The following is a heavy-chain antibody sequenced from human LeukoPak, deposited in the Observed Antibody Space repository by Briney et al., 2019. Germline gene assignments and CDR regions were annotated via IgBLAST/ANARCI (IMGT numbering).Heavy chain of an antibody. J-gene: IGHJ3*02. Sequence: GGSLRRFCAASGFTFSTYSMEWVRQAPGKGLEWVSYISTSSTWIQYADSVKGRFTISRDDAKRSLHLQMTSLRDEDTAVYFCAREGHYGALDIWGHGTMVTVSS. CDR2: ISTSSTWI. CDR1: GFTFSTYS. CDR3: AREGHYGALDI. D-gene: IGHD3-10*01. V-gene: IGHV3-48*02.